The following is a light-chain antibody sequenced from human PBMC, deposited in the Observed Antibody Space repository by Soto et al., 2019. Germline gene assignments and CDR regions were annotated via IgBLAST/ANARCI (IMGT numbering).Light chain of an antibody. Sequence: QSVLTQPPSVSGAPGQRVTISCTGNSSNIGATYDVHWYQQVPGTAPKLLIYGNKIRPSGVPDRFSGSKSDTSASLAITGLQAEYEADYYCQSYDSSLSDWVFGGGTKLTVL. J-gene: IGLJ3*02. CDR2: GNK. CDR1: SSNIGATYD. CDR3: QSYDSSLSDWV. V-gene: IGLV1-40*01.